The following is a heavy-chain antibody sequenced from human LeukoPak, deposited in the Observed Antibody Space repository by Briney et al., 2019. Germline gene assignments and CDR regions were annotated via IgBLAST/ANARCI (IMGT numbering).Heavy chain of an antibody. D-gene: IGHD2-2*01. CDR1: GGSFSGYY. J-gene: IGHJ5*02. CDR3: ARLPGGSTSPFP. V-gene: IGHV4-34*01. CDR2: INHSGST. Sequence: SETLSLTCAVYGGSFSGYYWSWIRQPPGKGLEWIGEINHSGSTNYNPSLKSRVTISVDTSKNQFSLKLSSVTAADTAVYYCARLPGGSTSPFPWGQGTLVTVSS.